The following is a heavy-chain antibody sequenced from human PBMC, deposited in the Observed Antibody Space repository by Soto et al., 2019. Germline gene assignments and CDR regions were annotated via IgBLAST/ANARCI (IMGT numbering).Heavy chain of an antibody. D-gene: IGHD3-22*01. CDR1: GFTFNTYT. CDR2: ISGRGDGT. Sequence: EVLLLESGGGLVQPGGSLRLSCAASGFTFNTYTMHWVRQTPGKGLEWVSAISGRGDGTYYAASVKGRFTVSRDNSNLYLQMNSLRVEDTAVYFCAKSTHWGYDSSGSDYWGQGTLVTVSS. V-gene: IGHV3-23*01. J-gene: IGHJ4*02. CDR3: AKSTHWGYDSSGSDY.